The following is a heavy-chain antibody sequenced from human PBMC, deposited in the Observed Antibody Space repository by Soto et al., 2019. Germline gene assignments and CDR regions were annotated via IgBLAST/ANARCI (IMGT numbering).Heavy chain of an antibody. CDR1: GDSISSGGYY. D-gene: IGHD5-12*01. CDR2: IYYSGNT. V-gene: IGHV4-39*01. CDR3: ASRLGYGYAMDV. Sequence: QLQLQESGPGLVKPSETLSLTCSVSGDSISSGGYYWVWIRQPPGKGLEWIGSIYYSGNTFYNASPKSRLTISGDTSKNQFSLKLSSVTAADTAVYYCASRLGYGYAMDVWGQGTTVTVSS. J-gene: IGHJ6*02.